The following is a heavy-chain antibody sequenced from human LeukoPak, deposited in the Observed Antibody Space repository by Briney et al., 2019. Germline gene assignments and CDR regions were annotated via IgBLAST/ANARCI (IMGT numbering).Heavy chain of an antibody. CDR1: GFSFSTYG. CDR2: ISSDASNQ. Sequence: GGSLRLACVASGFSFSTYGIHWVRQAPGKGLEWVAVISSDASNQYYTDSVKGRFAISRDNSRNTLYLQMNSLRYEDTAVYYCANDGCSGGSCQADYWGQGTLVTVSS. V-gene: IGHV3-30*18. J-gene: IGHJ4*02. CDR3: ANDGCSGGSCQADY. D-gene: IGHD2-15*01.